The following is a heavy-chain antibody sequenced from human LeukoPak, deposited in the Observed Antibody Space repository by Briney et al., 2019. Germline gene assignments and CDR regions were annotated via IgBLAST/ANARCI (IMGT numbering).Heavy chain of an antibody. CDR1: GGSISNYY. Sequence: SETLSLTCTVSGGSISNYYWNWIRQPPGKGLEWIGYIYYSGSTNYNPSLKSRVTISVDTSKNQFSLKLSSVAAADTAVYYCARVISGFCSSTSCYDPDAFDIWGQGTMVTVSS. J-gene: IGHJ3*02. V-gene: IGHV4-59*08. D-gene: IGHD2-2*01. CDR2: IYYSGST. CDR3: ARVISGFCSSTSCYDPDAFDI.